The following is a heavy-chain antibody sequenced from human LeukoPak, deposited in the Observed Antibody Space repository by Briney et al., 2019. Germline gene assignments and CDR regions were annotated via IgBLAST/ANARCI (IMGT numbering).Heavy chain of an antibody. CDR3: AKDRGY. CDR2: ISGNGGNT. V-gene: IGHV3-23*01. J-gene: IGHJ4*02. CDR1: GFTFSNFP. Sequence: GGSLRLSCATSGFTFSNFPMSWSRQAPGKGLEWVSAISGNGGNTYYADSVKGRFTISRDNSKNTLYLQMNSLRAEDTAVYYCAKDRGYWGQGTLVTVSS.